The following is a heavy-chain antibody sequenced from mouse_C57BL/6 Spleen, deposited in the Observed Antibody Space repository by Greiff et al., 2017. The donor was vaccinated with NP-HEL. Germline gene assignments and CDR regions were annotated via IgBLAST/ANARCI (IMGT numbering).Heavy chain of an antibody. Sequence: EVNLVESGGGLVKPGGSLKLSCAASGFTFSSYTMSWVRQTPEKRLEWVATISGGGGNTYYPDSVKGRFTISRDNAKNTLYLQMSSLRSEDTAVYYCARHEGYYGSSYWYFDVWGTGTTVTVSS. CDR2: ISGGGGNT. CDR1: GFTFSSYT. D-gene: IGHD1-1*01. V-gene: IGHV5-9*04. CDR3: ARHEGYYGSSYWYFDV. J-gene: IGHJ1*03.